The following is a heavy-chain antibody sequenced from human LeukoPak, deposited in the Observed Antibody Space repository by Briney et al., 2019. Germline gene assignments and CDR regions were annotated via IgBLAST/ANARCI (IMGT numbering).Heavy chain of an antibody. Sequence: GGSLRLSCAASGFTFSSYDMHWVRQAPGGGLEWVSSIGTAADTYSPGSVKGRFTISRENAKNSLYLQMNSLRAGDTAVYYCARGPIVGITETKGYFDCWGQGILVTVSS. J-gene: IGHJ4*02. CDR3: ARGPIVGITETKGYFDC. D-gene: IGHD1-7*01. CDR1: GFTFSSYD. CDR2: IGTAADT. V-gene: IGHV3-13*01.